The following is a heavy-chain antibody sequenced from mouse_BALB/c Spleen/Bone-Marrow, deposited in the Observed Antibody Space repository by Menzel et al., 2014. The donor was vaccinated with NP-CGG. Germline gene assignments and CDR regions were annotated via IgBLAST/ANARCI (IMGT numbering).Heavy chain of an antibody. CDR1: GFNIKDTY. CDR3: ASYYRYDRRFAY. Sequence: EVQLQQSGAELVKPGASVKLSCTASGFNIKDTYMHWVKQRPEQGLQWIGRIDPANGNTKYDPKFQGKATITADTSSNTAYLHLSSLTSEDTAVYYCASYYRYDRRFAYWGQGTLVTVSA. D-gene: IGHD2-14*01. J-gene: IGHJ3*01. CDR2: IDPANGNT. V-gene: IGHV14-3*02.